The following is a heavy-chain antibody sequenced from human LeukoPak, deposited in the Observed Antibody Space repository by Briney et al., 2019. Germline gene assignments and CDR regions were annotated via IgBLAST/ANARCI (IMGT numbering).Heavy chain of an antibody. D-gene: IGHD2-15*01. CDR3: ARGGYCSGGSCYLDY. CDR2: IYYSGST. Sequence: SETLSLTCAVYGGSFSGYYWSWIRQPPGKGLEWIGYIYYSGSTNYNPSLKSRVTISVDTSKNQFSLKLSSVTAADTAVYYCARGGYCSGGSCYLDYWGQGTLVTVSS. J-gene: IGHJ4*02. V-gene: IGHV4-59*01. CDR1: GGSFSGYY.